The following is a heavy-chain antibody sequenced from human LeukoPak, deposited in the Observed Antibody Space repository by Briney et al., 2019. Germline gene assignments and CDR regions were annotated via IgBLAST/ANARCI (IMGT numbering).Heavy chain of an antibody. D-gene: IGHD5-24*01. V-gene: IGHV4-59*08. J-gene: IGHJ4*02. CDR1: GGSIGSYY. CDR3: ARQGGYNLDY. Sequence: PSETLSLTCTVSGGSIGSYYWSWIRQPPGKGLEWIGYIYYSGSTNYNPSLKSRVTISVDTSKNQFSLRLTSVTAADTAVYYCARQGGYNLDYWGQGTLVTVSS. CDR2: IYYSGST.